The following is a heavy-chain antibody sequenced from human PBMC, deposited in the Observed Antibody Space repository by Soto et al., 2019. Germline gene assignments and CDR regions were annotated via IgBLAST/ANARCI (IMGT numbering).Heavy chain of an antibody. CDR2: ISYDGSNK. D-gene: IGHD3-22*01. Sequence: PGGSLRLSCAASGFTFSSYAMHWVRQAPGKGLEWVAVISYDGSNKYYADSVKGRFTISRDNSKNTLYLQMNSLRAEDTAVYYCARDLGSYYYDSSGYYYGGVTNYFDYWGQGTLVTVSS. CDR3: ARDLGSYYYDSSGYYYGGVTNYFDY. CDR1: GFTFSSYA. J-gene: IGHJ4*02. V-gene: IGHV3-30-3*01.